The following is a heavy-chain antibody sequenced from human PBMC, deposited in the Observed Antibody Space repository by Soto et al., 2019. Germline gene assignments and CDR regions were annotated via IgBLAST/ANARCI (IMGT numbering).Heavy chain of an antibody. D-gene: IGHD3-10*01. J-gene: IGHJ5*02. V-gene: IGHV4-61*01. CDR1: GGSVSSVSYY. Sequence: QVQLQESGPGLVKPSETLSLTCTVSGGSVSSVSYYWSWIRQPPGKGLEWIGYIYYSGSTNYNPSLKSRVTISVDTSKNQSSLKLSSVTAADTAVYYCARNHNGRGFRGFGELVWFDPLGQGTLVTVSS. CDR2: IYYSGST. CDR3: ARNHNGRGFRGFGELVWFDP.